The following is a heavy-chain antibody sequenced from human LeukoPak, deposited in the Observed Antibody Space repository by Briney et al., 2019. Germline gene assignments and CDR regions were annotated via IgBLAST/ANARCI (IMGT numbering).Heavy chain of an antibody. CDR1: GFTFSSYA. J-gene: IGHJ4*02. V-gene: IGHV3-23*01. CDR3: ATDRGWRTSGYYLYYFEY. CDR2: TSGSGGST. Sequence: GGSLRLSCAASGFTFSSYAMSWVRQTPGKGLEWVSLTSGSGGSTYYADSVKGRFTISRDNSKNTLYLQMNSLRAEDTAVYYCATDRGWRTSGYYLYYFEYWGQGTLVTYSS. D-gene: IGHD3-3*01.